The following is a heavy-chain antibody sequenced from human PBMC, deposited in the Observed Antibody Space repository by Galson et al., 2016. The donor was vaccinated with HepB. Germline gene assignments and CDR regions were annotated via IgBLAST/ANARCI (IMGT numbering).Heavy chain of an antibody. Sequence: TVSGGSINIISFYWDWIRQPPGKGLEWIGSVYYSGSTNYNPSLKSRVTISEDTAKNQFSLKLNSVTAADTAVYFCARRHYSGWYNYFDFWGQGTLVTVSS. CDR2: VYYSGST. J-gene: IGHJ4*02. D-gene: IGHD6-19*01. CDR1: GGSINIISFY. CDR3: ARRHYSGWYNYFDF. V-gene: IGHV4-39*01.